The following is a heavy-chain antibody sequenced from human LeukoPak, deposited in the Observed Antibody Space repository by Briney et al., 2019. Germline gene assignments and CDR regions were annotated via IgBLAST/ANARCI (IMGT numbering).Heavy chain of an antibody. CDR3: ASLSYGDYVVDY. V-gene: IGHV3-7*01. D-gene: IGHD4-17*01. J-gene: IGHJ4*02. CDR1: GFTFSSYW. Sequence: GGSLRLSCAASGFTFSSYWMSWVRQAPGKGLEWVANIKQDGSEKYYVDSVKGRFTISRDDAKNSLYLQMNSLRAEDTAVYYCASLSYGDYVVDYWGQGTLVTVSS. CDR2: IKQDGSEK.